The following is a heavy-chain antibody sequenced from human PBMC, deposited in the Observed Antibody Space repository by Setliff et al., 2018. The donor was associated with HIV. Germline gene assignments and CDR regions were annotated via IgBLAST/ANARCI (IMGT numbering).Heavy chain of an antibody. D-gene: IGHD1-1*01. CDR3: AYSGRQLRGPYFDF. CDR2: IYWNNNK. CDR1: GLSLSTSGVG. Sequence: SGPTLVNPTQTLTLTCTFSGLSLSTSGVGVGWIRQSPGKALEWLAFIYWNNNKHYSTSLKSRLTVTKDTSKNRVVFTMTNMDPVDTATYYCAYSGRQLRGPYFDFWGQGTPLTVSS. V-gene: IGHV2-5*01. J-gene: IGHJ4*02.